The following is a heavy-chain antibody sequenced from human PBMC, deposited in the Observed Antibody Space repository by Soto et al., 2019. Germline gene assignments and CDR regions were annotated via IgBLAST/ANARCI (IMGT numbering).Heavy chain of an antibody. Sequence: GGSLRLSCAASGFTFSTYGMHWVRQAPGKGLEWVAVIWHDGSLKYYTDSVKGRFTISRDNSKNSLYLQMDSPRAEDTAVYFCARDRGAVAGEYNFDFWGQGTLVTVSS. CDR3: ARDRGAVAGEYNFDF. J-gene: IGHJ4*02. V-gene: IGHV3-33*01. CDR1: GFTFSTYG. D-gene: IGHD2-15*01. CDR2: IWHDGSLK.